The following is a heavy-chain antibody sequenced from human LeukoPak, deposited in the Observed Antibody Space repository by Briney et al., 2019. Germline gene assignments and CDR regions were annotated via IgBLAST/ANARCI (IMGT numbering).Heavy chain of an antibody. D-gene: IGHD6-19*01. CDR1: GFTFSNAW. V-gene: IGHV3-15*01. J-gene: IGHJ3*02. CDR3: TTDLLAVAGTGDAFDI. CDR2: IKSKTDGGTT. Sequence: GGSLRLSCAASGFTFSNAWMSWVRQAPGKGLEWVGRIKSKTDGGTTDYAAPVKSRFTISRDDSKNTLYLQMNSLKTEDTAVYYCTTDLLAVAGTGDAFDIWGQGTMVTVSS.